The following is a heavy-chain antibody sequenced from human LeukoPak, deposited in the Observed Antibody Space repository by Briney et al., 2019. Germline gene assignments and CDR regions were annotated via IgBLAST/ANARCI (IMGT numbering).Heavy chain of an antibody. CDR3: AREMGPRVVPAAMPLGRFDP. V-gene: IGHV4-39*07. D-gene: IGHD2-2*01. CDR2: IYYSGST. Sequence: SETLSLTCTVSGGSISSSSYYWGWIRQPPGKGLEWIGSIYYSGSTNYNPSLKSRVTISVDTSKNQFSLKLSSVTAADTAVYYCAREMGPRVVPAAMPLGRFDPWGQGTLVTVSS. CDR1: GGSISSSSYY. J-gene: IGHJ5*02.